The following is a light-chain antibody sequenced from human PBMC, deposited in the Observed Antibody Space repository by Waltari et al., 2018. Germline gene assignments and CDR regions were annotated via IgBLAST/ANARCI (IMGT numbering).Light chain of an antibody. V-gene: IGKV2-30*02. CDR3: LQGTHLPYT. CDR2: QVF. CDR1: QSLVHSDGKTY. Sequence: DVVMTQSPLSLPITPGHPASISCGSSQSLVHSDGKTYLNWYQQKPGQPPRRLIYQVFIRDSGVPDRFSGSGAGTDFTLKISRLEAEDVGVYYCLQGTHLPYTFGQGTKVEI. J-gene: IGKJ2*01.